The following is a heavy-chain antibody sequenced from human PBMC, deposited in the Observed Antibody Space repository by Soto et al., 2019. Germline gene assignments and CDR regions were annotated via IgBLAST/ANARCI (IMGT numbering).Heavy chain of an antibody. J-gene: IGHJ3*02. CDR1: GFTFSSYA. V-gene: IGHV3-23*01. CDR2: ISGGGGST. CDR3: AAGTYVDAFDI. D-gene: IGHD6-13*01. Sequence: PGGSLRLSCAASGFTFSSYAMSWVRQAPGKGLECVSSISGGGGSTYYADSVKGRFTISRDNSKNTLYLQMNSLRAEDTAVYYCAAGTYVDAFDIWGQGTMVTVSS.